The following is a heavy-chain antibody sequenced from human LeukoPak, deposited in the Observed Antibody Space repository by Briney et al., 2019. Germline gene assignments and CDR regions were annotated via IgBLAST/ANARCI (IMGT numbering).Heavy chain of an antibody. CDR1: GGSLSGYY. CDR3: ARGRVGAPDGV. CDR2: INHSGST. J-gene: IGHJ6*04. Sequence: SETLSLTCAVYGGSLSGYYWSWIRQPPGKGLEWIGEINHSGSTNYNPSLKSRVTISVDTSKNQFSLKLSSVTAADTAVYYCARGRVGAPDGVWGKGTTVTVSS. D-gene: IGHD1-26*01. V-gene: IGHV4-34*01.